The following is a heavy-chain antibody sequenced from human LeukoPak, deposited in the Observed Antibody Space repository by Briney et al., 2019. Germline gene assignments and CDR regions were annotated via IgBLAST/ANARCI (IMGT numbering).Heavy chain of an antibody. D-gene: IGHD1-26*01. CDR1: GGSFISGSYY. V-gene: IGHV4-61*02. CDR3: ARGIWYSGSSGTTLDI. Sequence: ASQTLSLTCTVSGGSFISGSYYWNWIRQPAGRGLEWLGRIYTSGSTNYNPSLKSRVTISVDTSQNQFSLKLTSVTAADTAVYYCARGIWYSGSSGTTLDIWGQGTMVTVSS. CDR2: IYTSGST. J-gene: IGHJ3*02.